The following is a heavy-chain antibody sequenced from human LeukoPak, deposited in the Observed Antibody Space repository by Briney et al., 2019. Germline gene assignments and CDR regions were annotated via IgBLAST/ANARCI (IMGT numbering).Heavy chain of an antibody. J-gene: IGHJ5*02. Sequence: GGSLRLSCEDSGFSFSVYSMSWVRQAPGKGLEWVSSISGNSDRTYYENSVKGRFTISRENFRNTVHLKMSGLGAEDTALYYCAKGGQDFDFWSFDHWGQGNLVIVSS. V-gene: IGHV3-23*01. CDR3: AKGGQDFDFWSFDH. CDR2: ISGNSDRT. CDR1: GFSFSVYS. D-gene: IGHD3-3*01.